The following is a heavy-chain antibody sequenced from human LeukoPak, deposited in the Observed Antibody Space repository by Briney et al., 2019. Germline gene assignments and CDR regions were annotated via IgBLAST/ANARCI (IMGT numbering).Heavy chain of an antibody. CDR1: GFTFDSYA. Sequence: GGSLRLSCAASGFTFDSYAMSCVRQAPGKRLEWVSTISGYGADTFYAESVKGRFTISRDNSKNTPYLEVNSLRVEDTAAYYCAKSSGYMDVWGKGTTVTVSS. J-gene: IGHJ6*03. CDR2: ISGYGADT. CDR3: AKSSGYMDV. V-gene: IGHV3-23*01. D-gene: IGHD3-22*01.